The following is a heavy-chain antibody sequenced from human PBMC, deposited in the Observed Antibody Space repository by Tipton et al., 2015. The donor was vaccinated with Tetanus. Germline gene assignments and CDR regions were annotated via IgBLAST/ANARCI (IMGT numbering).Heavy chain of an antibody. J-gene: IGHJ4*02. D-gene: IGHD6-19*01. CDR1: GFTFSSYA. CDR3: AKAVAGPLSGDY. V-gene: IGHV3-23*01. CDR2: ISGSGGST. Sequence: GSLRLSCAASGFTFSSYAMSWVRQAPGKGLEWVSAISGSGGSTYYADSVKGRFTISRDNSKNTLYLQMNSLRAEDTAVYYCAKAVAGPLSGDYWGQGTLVTVSS.